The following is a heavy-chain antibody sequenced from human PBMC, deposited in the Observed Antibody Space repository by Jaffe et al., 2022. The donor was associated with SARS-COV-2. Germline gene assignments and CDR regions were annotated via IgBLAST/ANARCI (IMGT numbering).Heavy chain of an antibody. CDR3: ARDSGVHIVAAMVDY. CDR1: GFTFSGYA. CDR2: ISYDGSKK. D-gene: IGHD5-12*01. Sequence: QVQLVESGGGVVQPGRSLRLSCAASGFTFSGYAMHWVRQAPGKGLEWVAVISYDGSKKYYTDSVKGRFTISRDNSKNTLYLQMNSLRAEDTAVYYCARDSGVHIVAAMVDYWGQGTLVTVSS. V-gene: IGHV3-30*04. J-gene: IGHJ4*02.